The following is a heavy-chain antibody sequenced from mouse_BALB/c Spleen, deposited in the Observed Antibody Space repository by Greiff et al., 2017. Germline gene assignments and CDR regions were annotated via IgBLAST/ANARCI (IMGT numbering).Heavy chain of an antibody. CDR2: ISSGGST. J-gene: IGHJ4*01. CDR1: GFTFSSYA. CDR3: ARGYYGGSAHYYAMDY. Sequence: EVQLMQSGAGLVKPGGSLKLSCAASGFTFSSYAMSWVRQTPGKRLEWVASISSGGSTYYPDSVKCRFTISRDNARNILYLQMSSLRSEDTAMYYCARGYYGGSAHYYAMDYWGQGTSVTVSS. D-gene: IGHD1-1*01. V-gene: IGHV5-6-5*01.